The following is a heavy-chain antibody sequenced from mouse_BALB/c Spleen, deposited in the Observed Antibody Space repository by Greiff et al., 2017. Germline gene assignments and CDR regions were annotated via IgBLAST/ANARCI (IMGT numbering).Heavy chain of an antibody. Sequence: VQLQQSGAELVRPGASVKLSCTASGFNIKAYYMHWVKQRPEQGLEWIGWIDPENGDTEYAPKFQGKATMTADTSSNTAYLQLSSLTSEDSAVKCFNFSYDLDDYWGQGTPLTVS. V-gene: IGHV14-4*02. CDR3: NFSYDLDDY. CDR2: IDPENGDT. D-gene: IGHD2-12*01. J-gene: IGHJ2*01. CDR1: GFNIKAYY.